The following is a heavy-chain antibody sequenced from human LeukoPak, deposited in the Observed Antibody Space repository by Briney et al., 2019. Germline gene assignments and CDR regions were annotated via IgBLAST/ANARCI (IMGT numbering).Heavy chain of an antibody. D-gene: IGHD1-26*01. CDR3: VRRPVARSADVFDI. CDR1: GGPITSHY. J-gene: IGHJ3*02. V-gene: IGHV4-59*08. CDR2: IFYTGSV. Sequence: PSETLSLTCSVSGGPITSHYWNWIRQPPGKGPEWIGSIFYTGSVNYNPSLRGRIAMSTDTSKKQISLSLTSVTAADTAVYYCVRRPVARSADVFDIWGHGTMVTVSS.